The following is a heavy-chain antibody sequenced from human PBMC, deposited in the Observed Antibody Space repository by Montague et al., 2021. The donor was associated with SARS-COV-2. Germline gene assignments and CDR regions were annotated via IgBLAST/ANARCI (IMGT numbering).Heavy chain of an antibody. CDR1: GGSVSSGSYF. CDR2: IYDSGSA. J-gene: IGHJ5*02. CDR3: ARAYCGGDCHVGP. Sequence: SETLSLTCTVSGGSVSSGSYFWNWIRQPPGKGLEWIGYIYDSGSANYNPSLKSRSTISVDTSNNQFSLRLSSVTAADTAVYYCARAYCGGDCHVGPWGQGILVTVSS. D-gene: IGHD2-21*02. V-gene: IGHV4-61*01.